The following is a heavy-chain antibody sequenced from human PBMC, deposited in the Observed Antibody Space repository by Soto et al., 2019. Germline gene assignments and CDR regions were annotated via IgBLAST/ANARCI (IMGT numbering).Heavy chain of an antibody. CDR2: INPIVSMS. J-gene: IGHJ4*02. D-gene: IGHD3-10*01. CDR3: AASYGSGYRAFDY. CDR1: GDTFSFYT. V-gene: IGHV1-69*02. Sequence: QVQLVQSGTEVKKPGSSVKVSCKASGDTFSFYTINWVRQAPGLGLEWVGRINPIVSMSNYAQKFQGRVSMTADKSTSTAYMELRSLTSHATAMYFCAASYGSGYRAFDYWGQGALVTVAS.